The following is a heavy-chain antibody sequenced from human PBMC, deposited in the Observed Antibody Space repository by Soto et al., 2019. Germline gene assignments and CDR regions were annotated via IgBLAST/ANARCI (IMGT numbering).Heavy chain of an antibody. Sequence: EVQLLESGGGLLQPGGSLRLSCAASGFSFSNYFMSWVRQAPGKGLEWVSTISNNVGDTNYADSVKGRFTISRDNSKNTLYLQMDSLRDEDTAVYYCAYSTGFDYWGQGALVTVSS. V-gene: IGHV3-23*01. CDR3: AYSTGFDY. CDR2: ISNNVGDT. D-gene: IGHD2-21*01. CDR1: GFSFSNYF. J-gene: IGHJ4*02.